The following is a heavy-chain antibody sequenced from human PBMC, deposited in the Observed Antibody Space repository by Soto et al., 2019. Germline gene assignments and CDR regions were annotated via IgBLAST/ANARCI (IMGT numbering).Heavy chain of an antibody. V-gene: IGHV4-59*08. J-gene: IGHJ4*02. CDR2: IYYSGST. Sequence: QVQLQESGPGLVKPSETLSLTCTVSGGSISSYYWSWIRQPPGKGLEWIGYIYYSGSTNYNPSLKSRVTISVDTSKNQFSLKLSSVTAADTAVYYCARHEGHIVVVPAAPNFDYWGLGTLVTVSS. D-gene: IGHD2-2*01. CDR3: ARHEGHIVVVPAAPNFDY. CDR1: GGSISSYY.